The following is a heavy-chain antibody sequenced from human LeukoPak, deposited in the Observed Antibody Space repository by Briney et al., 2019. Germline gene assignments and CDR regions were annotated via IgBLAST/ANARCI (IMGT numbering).Heavy chain of an antibody. J-gene: IGHJ4*02. V-gene: IGHV3-7*01. CDR3: AGSSGEWAPHAC. Sequence: GGSLRLSCAASGFTFSSYWMSWVRQAPGKGLEWVANIEEDGDTTYYVDSVKGRFTISRDNANNSLYLLMNSLRDEDTAVYYCAGSSGEWAPHACWGQGTLVTVSS. CDR1: GFTFSSYW. CDR2: IEEDGDTT. D-gene: IGHD1-26*01.